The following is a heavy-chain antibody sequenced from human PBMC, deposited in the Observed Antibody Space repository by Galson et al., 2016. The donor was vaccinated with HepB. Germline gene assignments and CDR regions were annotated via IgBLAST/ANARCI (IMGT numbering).Heavy chain of an antibody. CDR2: ISDSGAAT. CDR3: AKVGSRFSDF. CDR1: GFPFSNYA. D-gene: IGHD3-22*01. J-gene: IGHJ4*02. Sequence: SLRLSCAASGFPFSNYAMTWVRQAPGKGLEWVSIISDSGAATYYADSVKGRFTIFRDNSKNTVYLQMNSLRGDDTAVYYCAKVGSRFSDFWGQGTLVTVSS. V-gene: IGHV3-23*01.